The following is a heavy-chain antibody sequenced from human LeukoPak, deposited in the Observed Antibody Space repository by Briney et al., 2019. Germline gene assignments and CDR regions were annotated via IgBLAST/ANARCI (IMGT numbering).Heavy chain of an antibody. CDR2: IYYSGST. Sequence: SETLSLTCTVSGGSISSSSYYWGWIRQPPGKGLEWIGSIYYSGSTYYNPSLKSRVTISVDTSKNQFSLKLSSVTAADTAVCYCARQGQWLVPDWFDPWGQGTLVTVSS. J-gene: IGHJ5*02. D-gene: IGHD6-19*01. CDR1: GGSISSSSYY. CDR3: ARQGQWLVPDWFDP. V-gene: IGHV4-39*01.